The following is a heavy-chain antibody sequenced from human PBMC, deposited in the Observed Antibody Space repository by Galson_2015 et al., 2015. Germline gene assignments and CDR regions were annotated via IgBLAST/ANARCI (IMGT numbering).Heavy chain of an antibody. CDR3: ARTRYYYDSSGYYYDSSGYPFYFDY. CDR2: IDWDDDK. J-gene: IGHJ4*02. Sequence: PALVKPTQTLTLTCTFSGFSLSTSGMCVSWIRQPPGKALEWLALIDWDDDKYYSTSLKTRLTISKDTSKNQVVLTMTNMDPVDTATYYCARTRYYYDSSGYYYDSSGYPFYFDYWGQGTLVTVSS. CDR1: GFSLSTSGMC. V-gene: IGHV2-70*01. D-gene: IGHD3-22*01.